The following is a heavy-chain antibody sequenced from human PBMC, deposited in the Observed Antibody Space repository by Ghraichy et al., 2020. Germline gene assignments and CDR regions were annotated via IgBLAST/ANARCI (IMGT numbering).Heavy chain of an antibody. J-gene: IGHJ4*02. Sequence: SETLSLTCAVYGGSFSGYYWSWIRQPPGKGLEWIGEINHSGSTNYNPSLKSRFTISVNTPKNQFSLKLSSVTSADTAVYYCARVRGSYYYGSGNLNFDYWGQGTLVTVSS. V-gene: IGHV4-34*01. D-gene: IGHD3-10*01. CDR1: GGSFSGYY. CDR2: INHSGST. CDR3: ARVRGSYYYGSGNLNFDY.